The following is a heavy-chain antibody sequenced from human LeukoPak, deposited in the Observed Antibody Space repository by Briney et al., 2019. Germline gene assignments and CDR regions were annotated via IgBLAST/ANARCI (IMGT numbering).Heavy chain of an antibody. J-gene: IGHJ4*02. D-gene: IGHD3-22*01. Sequence: GASVKVSCKASGYTFTSYAMHWVRQAPGQRLEWMGWINAGNGNTKYSQKFQGRVTITRDTSASTAYMELSSLRSEDTAVYYCAREEFGYYDGPPVDYWGQGTLVTVSS. CDR2: INAGNGNT. CDR3: AREEFGYYDGPPVDY. CDR1: GYTFTSYA. V-gene: IGHV1-3*01.